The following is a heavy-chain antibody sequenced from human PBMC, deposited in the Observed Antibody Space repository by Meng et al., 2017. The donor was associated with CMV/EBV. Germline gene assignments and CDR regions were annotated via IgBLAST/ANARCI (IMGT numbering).Heavy chain of an antibody. CDR2: IYYSGST. CDR3: AARRALLWFGELYAGEMDV. V-gene: IGHV4-31*02. D-gene: IGHD3-10*01. CDR1: SGGYY. J-gene: IGHJ6*02. Sequence: SGGYYWSWIRRHPGKGLEWIGYIYYSGSTYYNPSLKSRVTISVDTSKNQFSLKLSSVTAADTAVYYCAARRALLWFGELYAGEMDVWGQGTTVTVSS.